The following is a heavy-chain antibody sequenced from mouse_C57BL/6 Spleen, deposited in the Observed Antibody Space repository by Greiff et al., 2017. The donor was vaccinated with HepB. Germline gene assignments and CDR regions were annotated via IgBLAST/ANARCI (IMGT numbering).Heavy chain of an antibody. V-gene: IGHV5-4*01. CDR2: ISDGGSYT. J-gene: IGHJ1*03. CDR3: ARDRGNWDWYFDV. CDR1: GFTFSSYA. D-gene: IGHD4-1*01. Sequence: EVNVVESGGGLVKPGGSLKLSCAASGFTFSSYAMSWVRQTPEKRLEWVATISDGGSYTYYPDNVKGRFTISRDNAKNNLYLQMSHLKSEDTAMYYCARDRGNWDWYFDVWGTGTTVTVSS.